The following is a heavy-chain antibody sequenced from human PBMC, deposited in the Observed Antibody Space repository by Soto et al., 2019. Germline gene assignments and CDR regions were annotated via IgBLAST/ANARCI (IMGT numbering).Heavy chain of an antibody. CDR1: GDSVSSNSAA. CDR3: ARDKRVRGYNWKGELGYFDY. J-gene: IGHJ4*02. D-gene: IGHD1-20*01. CDR2: TYYRSKWYN. V-gene: IGHV6-1*01. Sequence: PSQTLSLTCAISGDSVSSNSAAWNWIRQSPSRGLEWLGRTYYRSKWYNDYAVSVKSRITINPDTSKNQFSLQLNSVTPEDTAVYYCARDKRVRGYNWKGELGYFDYWGQGTLVTVSS.